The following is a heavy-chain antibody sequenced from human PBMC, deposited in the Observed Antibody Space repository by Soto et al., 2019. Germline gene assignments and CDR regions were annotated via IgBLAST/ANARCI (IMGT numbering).Heavy chain of an antibody. CDR2: INHSGST. CDR3: ARGPTPYYDFWSGYRNYYYYMDV. Sequence: PSETLSLTCAVYGGSFSGYYWSWIRQPPGKGLEWIGEINHSGSTNYNPSLKSRVTISVDTSKNQFSLKLSSVTAADTAVYYCARGPTPYYDFWSGYRNYYYYMDVWGKGTTVTVSS. J-gene: IGHJ6*03. D-gene: IGHD3-3*01. V-gene: IGHV4-34*01. CDR1: GGSFSGYY.